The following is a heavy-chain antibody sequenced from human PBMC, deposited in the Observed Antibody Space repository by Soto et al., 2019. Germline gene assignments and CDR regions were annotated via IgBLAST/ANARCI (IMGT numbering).Heavy chain of an antibody. V-gene: IGHV1-18*01. Sequence: QVQLVQSGAEVKKPGASVKVSCKASDYSFSSYGISWVRQAPGQGLEWMGWISPYNGNTNYAQKLQGRVTLTTDTSKSTAYMELRSLRSDDTAVYYCAGDKSDFRSGYYKWFDPWGQGTLVTVSS. D-gene: IGHD3-3*01. CDR1: DYSFSSYG. J-gene: IGHJ5*02. CDR3: AGDKSDFRSGYYKWFDP. CDR2: ISPYNGNT.